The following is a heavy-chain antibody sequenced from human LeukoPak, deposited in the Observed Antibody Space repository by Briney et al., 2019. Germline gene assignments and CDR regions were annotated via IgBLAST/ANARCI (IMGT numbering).Heavy chain of an antibody. CDR2: ISGSGGST. J-gene: IGHJ4*02. CDR3: AKPPVTPRGYSYGFSIDY. V-gene: IGHV3-23*01. D-gene: IGHD5-18*01. Sequence: GGCLRLSCAASEFTFSSYGMSWVRQAPGKGLEWVSSISGSGGSTQYADSVQGRFAISRDNSKNTLYLQMNSLRAEDTAVYYCAKPPVTPRGYSYGFSIDYWGQGTLVTVSS. CDR1: EFTFSSYG.